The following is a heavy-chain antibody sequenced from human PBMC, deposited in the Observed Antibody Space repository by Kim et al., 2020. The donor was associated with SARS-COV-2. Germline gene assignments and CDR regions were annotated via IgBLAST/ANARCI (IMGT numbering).Heavy chain of an antibody. D-gene: IGHD6-6*01. J-gene: IGHJ6*02. CDR2: INAGNGNT. CDR3: ARGGQLALYYYYGMDV. V-gene: IGHV1-3*01. Sequence: ASVKVSCKASGYTFTSYAMHWVRQAPGQRLEWMGWINAGNGNTKYSQKFQGRVTITRDTSASTAYMELSSLRSEDTAVYYCARGGQLALYYYYGMDVWGQGTTVTVSS. CDR1: GYTFTSYA.